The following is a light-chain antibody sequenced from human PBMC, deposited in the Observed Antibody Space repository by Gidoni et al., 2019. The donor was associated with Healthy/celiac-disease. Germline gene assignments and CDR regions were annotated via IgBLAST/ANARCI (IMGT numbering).Light chain of an antibody. Sequence: EIVLTQSPGTLSLSPGERAPLSCRASQSVSSNYLAWYQQQPGQAPRLLIYGASSRATGIPDRFSGSGSGTDFTLTISRLEPEDFAVYYCQQYGSSSPTFGGGTKVEIK. J-gene: IGKJ4*01. CDR2: GAS. V-gene: IGKV3-20*01. CDR1: QSVSSNY. CDR3: QQYGSSSPT.